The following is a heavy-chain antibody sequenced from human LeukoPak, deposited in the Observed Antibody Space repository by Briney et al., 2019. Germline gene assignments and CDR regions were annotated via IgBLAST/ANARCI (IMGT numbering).Heavy chain of an antibody. D-gene: IGHD3-9*01. J-gene: IGHJ4*02. CDR3: ASDRSFDDIFDC. Sequence: PSETLSLTCTVSGGSISSGSYYWSWMRPPAGKGLEWIGRIYNSGSTNYNPSLKSRDTISVDTPKKQFSLKLTSVSAPHTGGFFCASDRSFDDIFDCWGEGALVTVSP. CDR1: GGSISSGSYY. CDR2: IYNSGST. V-gene: IGHV4-61*02.